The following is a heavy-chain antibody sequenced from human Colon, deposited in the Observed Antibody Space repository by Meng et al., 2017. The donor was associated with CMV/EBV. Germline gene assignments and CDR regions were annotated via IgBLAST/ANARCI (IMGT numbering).Heavy chain of an antibody. Sequence: QVPLEDFGGGLLQPGGPLRLSCVASGFNFNDSYMYWFRRAPGKGLEWISYITSDTPYRLYSESVQGRFTISRDNAKNSLFLQMNSLRAEDTAVYYCAPYATSWSFEHWGQGTLVTVSS. CDR1: GFNFNDSY. V-gene: IGHV3-11*05. D-gene: IGHD2-2*01. CDR3: APYATSWSFEH. CDR2: ITSDTPYR. J-gene: IGHJ4*02.